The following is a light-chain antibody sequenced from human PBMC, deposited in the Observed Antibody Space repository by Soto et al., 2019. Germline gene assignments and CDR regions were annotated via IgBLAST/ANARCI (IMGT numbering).Light chain of an antibody. V-gene: IGLV2-14*03. J-gene: IGLJ2*01. CDR1: SDDIGDYNY. CDR2: DVS. Sequence: QSALTQPASVSGSPGQSITISCTGTSDDIGDYNYVSWYQQHPGEAPKLIIYDVSARPSGVSSRFSGSKSANTASLTITGLQADDEAHYYCSSYSTMSTLVFGGGTKLTVL. CDR3: SSYSTMSTLV.